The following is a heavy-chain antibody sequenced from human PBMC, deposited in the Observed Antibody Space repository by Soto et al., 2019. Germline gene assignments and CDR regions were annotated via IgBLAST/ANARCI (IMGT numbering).Heavy chain of an antibody. CDR2: ISAYNGNT. J-gene: IGHJ6*02. V-gene: IGHV1-18*01. D-gene: IGHD6-13*01. CDR1: GYTFTSYG. Sequence: QVQLVQSGAEVKKPGASVKVSCKASGYTFTSYGISWVRQAPGQGLEWMGWISAYNGNTNYAQKLQGRVTMTTDTSTSTAYMERRSLRSDDTAVYYCARDTAAAGSHYYYYYGMDVWCQGTTVTVSS. CDR3: ARDTAAAGSHYYYYYGMDV.